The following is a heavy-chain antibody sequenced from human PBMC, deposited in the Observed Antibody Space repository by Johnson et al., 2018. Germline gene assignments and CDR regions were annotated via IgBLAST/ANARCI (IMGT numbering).Heavy chain of an antibody. J-gene: IGHJ6*02. CDR1: GGTFSSYA. V-gene: IGHV1-69*01. CDR2: IIPIFGTA. Sequence: QVQLVESGAEVKKPGSSVKVSCKASGGTFSSYAISWVRQAPGQGLEWMGGIIPIFGTANYAQKFQGRVTITADESTSTAYMGLSSLRSEDTAVYYCARDSPAGDDDVYGMDVWGQGTTVTVSS. CDR3: ARDSPAGDDDVYGMDV. D-gene: IGHD3-10*01.